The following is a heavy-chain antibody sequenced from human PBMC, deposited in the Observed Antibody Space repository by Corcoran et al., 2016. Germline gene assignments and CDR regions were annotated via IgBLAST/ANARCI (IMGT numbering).Heavy chain of an antibody. CDR1: GFSLSTSGVG. V-gene: IGHV2-5*02. Sequence: QITLKESGPTLVKPTQTLTLTCTFSGFSLSTSGVGVGWIRQPPGKALEWLALIYWDDDKRYSPSLKSRLTITKDTSKNQVVLTMTNMDPVDTATYYCAHRGERWLVPGPYYGMDVWGQGTTVTVSS. CDR3: AHRGERWLVPGPYYGMDV. D-gene: IGHD6-19*01. CDR2: IYWDDDK. J-gene: IGHJ6*02.